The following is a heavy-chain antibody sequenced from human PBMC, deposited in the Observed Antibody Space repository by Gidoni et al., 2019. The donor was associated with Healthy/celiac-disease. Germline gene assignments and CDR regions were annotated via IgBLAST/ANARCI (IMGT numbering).Heavy chain of an antibody. D-gene: IGHD1-26*01. J-gene: IGHJ3*02. CDR1: GYTFTSYY. CDR2: INPSGGST. V-gene: IGHV1-46*01. Sequence: QVQLVQSGAEVKKPGASVKVSCKASGYTFTSYYMPWVRQAPGQGLEWMGIINPSGGSTSYAQKFQGRVTMTRDTSTSTVYMELSSLRSEDTAVYYCARVQRRIVGARGDAFDIWGQGTMVTVSS. CDR3: ARVQRRIVGARGDAFDI.